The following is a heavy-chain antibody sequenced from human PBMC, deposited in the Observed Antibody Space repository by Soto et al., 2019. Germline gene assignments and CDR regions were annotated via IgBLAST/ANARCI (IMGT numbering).Heavy chain of an antibody. D-gene: IGHD1-26*01. CDR3: AKAVSPGKGYFDY. Sequence: QVQLVESGGGVVQPGRSLRLSCAASGFTFSSYGMHWVRQAPGKGLEWVGVIWYDGSNKYYADSVKGRFTISRDNSKNTLYLQMNSLRAEDTAVYYCAKAVSPGKGYFDYWGQGTLVTVSS. J-gene: IGHJ4*02. CDR1: GFTFSSYG. CDR2: IWYDGSNK. V-gene: IGHV3-33*06.